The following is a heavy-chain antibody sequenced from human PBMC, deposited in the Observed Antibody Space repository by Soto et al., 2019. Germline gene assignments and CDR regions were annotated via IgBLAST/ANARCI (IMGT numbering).Heavy chain of an antibody. CDR2: FDNSDGRT. Sequence: PGGSLRLSCTAFGFTFSRYAMNWVRQAPGKGLEWVSTFDNSDGRTYYTDSVKGRFTISRDNSRNTLFLQMDSLRPEDTAVYYCAKVRDTSMDMNFESWGRGTLVTVFS. J-gene: IGHJ4*02. CDR1: GFTFSRYA. V-gene: IGHV3-23*01. D-gene: IGHD5-18*01. CDR3: AKVRDTSMDMNFES.